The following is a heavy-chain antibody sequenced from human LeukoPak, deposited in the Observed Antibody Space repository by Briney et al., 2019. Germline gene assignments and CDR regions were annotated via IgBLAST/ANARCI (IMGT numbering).Heavy chain of an antibody. J-gene: IGHJ4*02. D-gene: IGHD6-13*01. CDR3: ARGGYSSSWYHFDY. V-gene: IGHV3-30*14. CDR2: ISYDGSSK. Sequence: GGSLRLSCAASGFTFSSYAMHWVRQAPGKGLEWVAVISYDGSSKYYADSVKGRFTISRDNSKNTLFLQMNSLRAEDTAVYYCARGGYSSSWYHFDYWGQGTLVTVSS. CDR1: GFTFSSYA.